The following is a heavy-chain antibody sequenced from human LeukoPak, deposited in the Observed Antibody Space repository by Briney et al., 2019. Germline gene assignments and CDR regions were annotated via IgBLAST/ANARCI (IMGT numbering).Heavy chain of an antibody. D-gene: IGHD2-8*01. CDR2: ISGSGGST. Sequence: GGSLRLSCAASGFTFSSYAMSWVRQAPGKGLEWVSAISGSGGSTYYADSVKGRFTISRDNSRNTLYLQMNSLRAEDTAVYYCAKDTSESYYSNDSEYSDYWGQGTLVTVSS. V-gene: IGHV3-23*01. J-gene: IGHJ4*02. CDR3: AKDTSESYYSNDSEYSDY. CDR1: GFTFSSYA.